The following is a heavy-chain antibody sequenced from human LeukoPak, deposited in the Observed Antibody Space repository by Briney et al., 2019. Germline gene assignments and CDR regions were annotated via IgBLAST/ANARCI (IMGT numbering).Heavy chain of an antibody. Sequence: GGSLRLSCAASGFTFSSSAMSWVRQAPGKGPEWMGNIKEDGSETYYVDSVKGRFTISRDNAQNSLYLHMHSLRVEDTAVYYCARDPYVSNFDYWGQGTLVTVSS. D-gene: IGHD3-10*02. CDR2: IKEDGSET. CDR1: GFTFSSSA. CDR3: ARDPYVSNFDY. J-gene: IGHJ4*02. V-gene: IGHV3-7*03.